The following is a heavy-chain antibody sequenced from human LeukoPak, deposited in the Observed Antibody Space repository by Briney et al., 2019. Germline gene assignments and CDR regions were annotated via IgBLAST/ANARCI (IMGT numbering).Heavy chain of an antibody. J-gene: IGHJ4*02. CDR2: IRYDGSNK. CDR3: AKGSGYCSGGSCYADY. V-gene: IGHV3-30*02. CDR1: GFTFSSYG. Sequence: GGSLRLSCAASGFTFSSYGMHWVRQAPGKGLEWVAFIRYDGSNKYYADSVKGRFTISRDNSKNTLYLQMNSLRAEDTAVYYCAKGSGYCSGGSCYADYWGQGTLVTVSS. D-gene: IGHD2-15*01.